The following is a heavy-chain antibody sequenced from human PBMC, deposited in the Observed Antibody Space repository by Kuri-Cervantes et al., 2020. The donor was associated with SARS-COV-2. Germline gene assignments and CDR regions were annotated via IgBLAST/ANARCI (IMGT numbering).Heavy chain of an antibody. D-gene: IGHD5-24*01. J-gene: IGHJ5*02. V-gene: IGHV4-39*01. CDR1: GGSISSSSYY. Sequence: SETLSLTCTVSGGSISSSSYYWGWIRQPPGKGLEWIGSIYYSGSTYYNPSLKSRVTISVDTSKNQFSLKLSSVTAADTAVYYRARRDAYNYDGWFDPWGQGTLVTVSS. CDR2: IYYSGST. CDR3: ARRDAYNYDGWFDP.